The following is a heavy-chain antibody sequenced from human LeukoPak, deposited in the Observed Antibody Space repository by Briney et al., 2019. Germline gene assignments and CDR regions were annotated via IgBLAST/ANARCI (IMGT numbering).Heavy chain of an antibody. CDR1: GGTFSSYA. V-gene: IGHV1-69*06. J-gene: IGHJ3*02. CDR2: IIPIFGTA. CDR3: ARHRLHRLYYDSSGYYHAAFDI. Sequence: ASVKVSCKASGGTFSSYAISWVRQAPGQGLEWMGGIIPIFGTANYAQKFQGRVTITADKSTSTAYMELSSLRSDDTAVYYCARHRLHRLYYDSSGYYHAAFDIWGQGTMVTVSS. D-gene: IGHD3-22*01.